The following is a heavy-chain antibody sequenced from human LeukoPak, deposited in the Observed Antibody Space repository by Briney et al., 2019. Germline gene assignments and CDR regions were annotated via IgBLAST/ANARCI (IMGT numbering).Heavy chain of an antibody. D-gene: IGHD3-10*01. Sequence: GGSLRLSCAASGFTFSSYGMHWVRQAPGKGLEWVAVISYDGSNKYYADSVKGRFTISRDNSKNTLYLQMNSLRAEDTAVYYCAREGELGFGEFYFDYWGQGTLVTVSS. J-gene: IGHJ4*02. CDR2: ISYDGSNK. CDR3: AREGELGFGEFYFDY. CDR1: GFTFSSYG. V-gene: IGHV3-30*03.